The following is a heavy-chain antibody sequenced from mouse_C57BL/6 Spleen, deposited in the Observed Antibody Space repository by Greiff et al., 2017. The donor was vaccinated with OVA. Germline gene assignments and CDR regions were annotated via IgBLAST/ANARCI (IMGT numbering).Heavy chain of an antibody. V-gene: IGHV1-80*01. CDR1: GYAFSSYW. J-gene: IGHJ3*01. D-gene: IGHD2-4*01. Sequence: VQVVESGAELVKPGASVKISCKASGYAFSSYWVNWVKQRPGKGLEWIGQIYPGDGDTNYNGKFKGKATLTADKSSSTAYMQLSSLTSEDSAVYFCARSRIYYDYDSWFAYWGQGTLVTVSA. CDR2: IYPGDGDT. CDR3: ARSRIYYDYDSWFAY.